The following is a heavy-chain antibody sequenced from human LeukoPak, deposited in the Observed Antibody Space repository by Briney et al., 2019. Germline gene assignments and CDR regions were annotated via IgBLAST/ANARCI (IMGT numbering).Heavy chain of an antibody. CDR2: ISGDGGST. Sequence: PGGSLRLSCAASGFTFDDYAMHWVRHAPGKGLEWVSLISGDGGSTYYADSVKGRFTISRDNSKNSLYLQMNSLRTEDTALYYCAKVKFGSGSYYFDYWGQGTLVTVSS. D-gene: IGHD3-22*01. CDR3: AKVKFGSGSYYFDY. CDR1: GFTFDDYA. V-gene: IGHV3-43*02. J-gene: IGHJ4*02.